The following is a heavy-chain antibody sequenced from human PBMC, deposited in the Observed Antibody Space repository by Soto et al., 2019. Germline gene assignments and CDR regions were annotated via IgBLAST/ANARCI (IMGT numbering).Heavy chain of an antibody. CDR3: ARHLFSHRDMIVVLIVDDYGMDV. CDR2: ISAYNGNT. J-gene: IGHJ6*02. D-gene: IGHD3-22*01. Sequence: AAVKGSFKASGYTFTSYGISWVRQAPGQGLDCMGWISAYNGNTNYAQKLQGRVTMTTDTSTSTAYMELRSMRSDDTAVYYCARHLFSHRDMIVVLIVDDYGMDVWGEWTTVTDS. CDR1: GYTFTSYG. V-gene: IGHV1-18*04.